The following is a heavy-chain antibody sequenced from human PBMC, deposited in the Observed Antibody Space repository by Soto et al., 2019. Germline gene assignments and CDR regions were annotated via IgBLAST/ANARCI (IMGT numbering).Heavy chain of an antibody. Sequence: SVKVSCKASGGTFSSYAISWVRQAPGQGLEWMGGIIPIFGTANYAQKLQGRVTITADESTSTAYMELSSLRSEDTAVYYCARARTVSTTRYYYYGMDVWGQGTTVTVSS. CDR1: GGTFSSYA. D-gene: IGHD4-17*01. CDR3: ARARTVSTTRYYYYGMDV. CDR2: IIPIFGTA. V-gene: IGHV1-69*13. J-gene: IGHJ6*02.